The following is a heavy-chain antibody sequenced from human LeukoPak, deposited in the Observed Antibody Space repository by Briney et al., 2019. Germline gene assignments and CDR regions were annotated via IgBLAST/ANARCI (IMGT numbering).Heavy chain of an antibody. D-gene: IGHD3-22*01. J-gene: IGHJ4*02. CDR3: ARLDVSGAYYVDY. Sequence: GESLKISCKGSGYTFTTYWIGWVRQMPGKGLEWMGIIYPDDSDTRYSPSFQGQVTISADKSISTAYLQWSSLKASGTAMYYCARLDVSGAYYVDYWGQGTLVAVSS. V-gene: IGHV5-51*01. CDR1: GYTFTTYW. CDR2: IYPDDSDT.